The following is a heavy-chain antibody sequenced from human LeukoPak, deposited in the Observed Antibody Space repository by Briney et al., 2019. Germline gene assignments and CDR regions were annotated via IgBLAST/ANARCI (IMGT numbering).Heavy chain of an antibody. Sequence: GGSLRLSCAASGFTFDDYAMHWVRQAPGKGLEWVSGISWNSGSIGYADSVKGRFTISRDNAKNSLYLQMNSLRAEDTALYYCAKMPSPGDFDYWGQGTLVTVSS. V-gene: IGHV3-9*01. D-gene: IGHD3-16*01. CDR3: AKMPSPGDFDY. CDR2: ISWNSGSI. CDR1: GFTFDDYA. J-gene: IGHJ4*02.